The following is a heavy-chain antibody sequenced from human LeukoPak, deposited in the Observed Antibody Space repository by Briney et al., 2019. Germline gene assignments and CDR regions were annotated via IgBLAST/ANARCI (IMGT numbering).Heavy chain of an antibody. V-gene: IGHV3-49*04. D-gene: IGHD5-24*01. CDR3: TRDRRDGYNDGYFSL. Sequence: PGGSLRLPCTASGFSIAEYAMTWVRQAPGRGLEWLGFIRSKSYSETTQFAASVRGRFTISRDDSNSVTYLQMNSLKIEDTAVYFCTRDRRDGYNDGYFSLWGRGTLVTVSS. CDR2: IRSKSYSETT. CDR1: GFSIAEYA. J-gene: IGHJ2*01.